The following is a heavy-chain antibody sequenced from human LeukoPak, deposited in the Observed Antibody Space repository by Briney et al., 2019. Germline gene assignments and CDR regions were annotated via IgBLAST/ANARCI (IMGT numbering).Heavy chain of an antibody. CDR2: IYYSGST. V-gene: IGHV4-59*03. J-gene: IGHJ4*02. Sequence: SETLSLTCTVSGGSISSYYWSWIRQPPGKGLEWNGYIYYSGSTNYNPSLKSRVTISVDTSKNQFSLKLSSVTAAHTAVYYCAGSTYDTSGRDYWGQGTLVTVSS. CDR3: AGSTYDTSGRDY. D-gene: IGHD3-22*01. CDR1: GGSISSYY.